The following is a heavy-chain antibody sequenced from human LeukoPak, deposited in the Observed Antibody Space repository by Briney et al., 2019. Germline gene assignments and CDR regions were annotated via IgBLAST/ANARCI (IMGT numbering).Heavy chain of an antibody. Sequence: PGGSLRLSCAASGFTVSSNYMSWVRQAPGKGLEWVSVIYSGGSTYYADSVKGRFTISRDNSKNTLYLQMNSLRAEDTAVYYCATNTVVVPDDAFDIWGQGTMVTVSS. J-gene: IGHJ3*02. V-gene: IGHV3-53*01. CDR2: IYSGGST. CDR3: ATNTVVVPDDAFDI. D-gene: IGHD2-2*01. CDR1: GFTVSSNY.